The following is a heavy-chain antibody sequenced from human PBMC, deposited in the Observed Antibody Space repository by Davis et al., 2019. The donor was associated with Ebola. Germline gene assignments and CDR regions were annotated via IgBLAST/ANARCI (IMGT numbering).Heavy chain of an antibody. J-gene: IGHJ6*02. CDR2: INPSGGST. CDR3: ARSSVGYYGMDV. Sequence: ASVKVSCKASGGTFSSYAISWVRQAPGQGLEWMGIINPSGGSTSYAQKFQGRVTMTRDTSTSTVYMELSSLRSEDTAVYYCARSSVGYYGMDVWGQGTTVTVSS. V-gene: IGHV1-46*01. CDR1: GGTFSSYA. D-gene: IGHD2-2*01.